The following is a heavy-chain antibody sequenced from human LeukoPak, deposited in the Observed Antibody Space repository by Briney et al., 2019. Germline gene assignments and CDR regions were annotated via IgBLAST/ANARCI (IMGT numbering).Heavy chain of an antibody. Sequence: ASVKVSCKASGYTFTSYDINWVRQATGEGLEWMGWMNPNSGNTGYAQKFQGRVTITRNTSISTAYMELSSLRSEDTAVYYCARLRGYSYGSDAFDIWGQGTMVTVSS. J-gene: IGHJ3*02. D-gene: IGHD5-18*01. CDR1: GYTFTSYD. V-gene: IGHV1-8*03. CDR3: ARLRGYSYGSDAFDI. CDR2: MNPNSGNT.